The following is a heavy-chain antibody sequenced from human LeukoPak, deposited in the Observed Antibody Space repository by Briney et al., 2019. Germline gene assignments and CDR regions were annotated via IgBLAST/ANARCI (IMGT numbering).Heavy chain of an antibody. D-gene: IGHD3-10*01. J-gene: IGHJ4*02. V-gene: IGHV1-18*01. CDR2: TNTHKGNT. CDR1: GYTFTSYD. CDR3: ATYYSGSGSFTTQFDH. Sequence: ASVKVSCKASGYTFTSYDINWVRQATGQGLEWMGWTNTHKGNTYYAREFQVRVSMTTDASTTTAYMELRSLRSDDTAIYYCATYYSGSGSFTTQFDHWGQGTLVTVSS.